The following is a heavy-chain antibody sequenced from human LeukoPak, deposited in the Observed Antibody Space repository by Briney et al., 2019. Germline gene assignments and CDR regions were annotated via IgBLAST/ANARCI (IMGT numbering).Heavy chain of an antibody. D-gene: IGHD2-21*02. V-gene: IGHV3-7*01. Sequence: GGSLRLSCAASGFTFSSYWMSWVRQAPGKGLEWVANIKQDGSEKYYVDSVKGRFTTSRDNAKNSLYLQMNSLRAEDTAVYYCARTFVVVTAEDAFDIWGQGTMVTVSS. CDR2: IKQDGSEK. CDR3: ARTFVVVTAEDAFDI. CDR1: GFTFSSYW. J-gene: IGHJ3*02.